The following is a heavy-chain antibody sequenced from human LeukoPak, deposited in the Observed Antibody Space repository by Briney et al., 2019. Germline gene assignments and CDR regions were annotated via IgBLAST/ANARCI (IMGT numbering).Heavy chain of an antibody. CDR2: IIPIFGTA. Sequence: ASVKVSCKASGGTFSSYAISWVRQAPGQGLEWMGGIIPIFGTANYAQKFQGRVTITADESTSTAYMELSSLRSEDTAVYYYARVNRELRYYYGMDVWGQGTTVTVSS. V-gene: IGHV1-69*13. J-gene: IGHJ6*02. CDR1: GGTFSSYA. D-gene: IGHD1-26*01. CDR3: ARVNRELRYYYGMDV.